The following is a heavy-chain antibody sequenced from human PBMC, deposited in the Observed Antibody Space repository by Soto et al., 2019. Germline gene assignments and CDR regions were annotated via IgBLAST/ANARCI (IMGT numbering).Heavy chain of an antibody. J-gene: IGHJ5*02. CDR1: GGSISSGDYY. CDR2: IYYSGST. Sequence: QVQLQESGPGLAKPSQTLSLTCTVSGGSISSGDYYWSWIRQPPGKGLEWIGYIYYSGSTYYNPSLQSRVTISVDTSKNHFSLKLSSVAAADTAVYYCARDPTCSGGSCYPAGGDWFDPWGQGTLVTVSS. D-gene: IGHD2-15*01. V-gene: IGHV4-30-4*01. CDR3: ARDPTCSGGSCYPAGGDWFDP.